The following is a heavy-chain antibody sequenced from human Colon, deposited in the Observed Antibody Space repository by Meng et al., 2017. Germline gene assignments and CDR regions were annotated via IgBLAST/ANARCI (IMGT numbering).Heavy chain of an antibody. CDR2: IYYSGST. CDR3: ARDRKHYGERGWFDP. J-gene: IGHJ5*02. Sequence: QVPSQVAGPGLWHPSQTLPLTCTGSGGSISRCDYYWSWTRQPPGKGLEWIGYIYYSGSTYSNASLKSRVTISIDRSKNQFSLKLSSVTAADTAVYYCARDRKHYGERGWFDPWGQGTLVTVSS. D-gene: IGHD4-17*01. V-gene: IGHV4-30-4*01. CDR1: GGSISRCDYY.